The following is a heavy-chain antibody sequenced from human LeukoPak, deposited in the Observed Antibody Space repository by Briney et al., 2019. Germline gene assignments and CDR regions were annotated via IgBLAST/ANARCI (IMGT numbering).Heavy chain of an antibody. CDR1: GLTFGSYD. Sequence: GGSLRLSCAASGLTFGSYDMSWVRQAPGKGLEWVSAISGTGGSTYYADSVKGRFTISRDNSKNTLYLQMNSLRAEDTALYYCAKARFAPSNYYFYSGMDVWGQGTTVTVSS. D-gene: IGHD3-10*01. CDR3: AKARFAPSNYYFYSGMDV. CDR2: ISGTGGST. J-gene: IGHJ6*02. V-gene: IGHV3-23*01.